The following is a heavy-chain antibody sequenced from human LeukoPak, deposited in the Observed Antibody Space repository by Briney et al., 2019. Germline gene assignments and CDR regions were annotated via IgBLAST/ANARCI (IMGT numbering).Heavy chain of an antibody. Sequence: GGSLRLSCAASGFTFSSYSMNWVRQAPGKGLVWVSRVNSDGSTTNYADSVKGRLSISRDNVKNTLYLQMNSLRAEDTAVYYCTRGKGADWYFDLWGRGTLVTVSS. CDR3: TRGKGADWYFDL. V-gene: IGHV3-74*01. CDR1: GFTFSSYS. CDR2: VNSDGSTT. D-gene: IGHD3-16*01. J-gene: IGHJ2*01.